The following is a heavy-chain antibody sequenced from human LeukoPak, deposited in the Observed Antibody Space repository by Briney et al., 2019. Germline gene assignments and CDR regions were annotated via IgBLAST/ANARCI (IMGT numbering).Heavy chain of an antibody. CDR1: GYMFTNYW. Sequence: RAESLKISCKGSGYMFTNYWIGWVRHMPGKGLEWMGVNYNGDSDTRYSPSFQGQLTISADKTINTAYLQWSSLRASDTAIYFCARRNSLLGVGQYDRSGYYSSAFDMWGQGTMVTVSS. D-gene: IGHD3-22*01. CDR3: ARRNSLLGVGQYDRSGYYSSAFDM. CDR2: NYNGDSDT. J-gene: IGHJ3*02. V-gene: IGHV5-51*01.